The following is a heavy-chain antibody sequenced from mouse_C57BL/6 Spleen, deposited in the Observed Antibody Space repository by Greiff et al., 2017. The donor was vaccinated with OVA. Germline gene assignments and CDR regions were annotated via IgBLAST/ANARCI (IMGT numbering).Heavy chain of an antibody. V-gene: IGHV1-22*01. D-gene: IGHD4-1*01. CDR2: INPNNGGT. CDR3: ARLETGSYYAMDY. CDR1: GYTFTDYN. J-gene: IGHJ4*01. Sequence: VQLQQSGPELVKPGASVKMSCKASGYTFTDYNMHWVKQSHGKSLEWIGYINPNNGGTSYNQKFKGKATLTVNKSSSTAYMELRSLTSEDSAVYYCARLETGSYYAMDYWGQGTSVTVSS.